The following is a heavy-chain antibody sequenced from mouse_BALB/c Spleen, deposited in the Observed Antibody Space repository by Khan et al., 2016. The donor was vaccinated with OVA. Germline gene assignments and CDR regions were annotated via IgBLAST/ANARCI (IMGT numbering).Heavy chain of an antibody. V-gene: IGHV3-2*02. CDR3: ARRSV. CDR1: GYSITSDYA. CDR2: ITYSGST. Sequence: EVQLQESGPGLVKPSQSLSLTCTVAGYSITSDYAWNWIRQFPGNKLEWMGYITYSGSTSYNPSLKSRISITRDTSKNQFFLQLNSVTSEDTATYFCARRSVWGAGTTVTVSS. J-gene: IGHJ1*01.